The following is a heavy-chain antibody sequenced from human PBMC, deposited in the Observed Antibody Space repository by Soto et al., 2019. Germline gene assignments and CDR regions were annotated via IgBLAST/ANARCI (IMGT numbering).Heavy chain of an antibody. CDR2: IIPIPSTA. J-gene: IGHJ6*02. Sequence: QVQLVQSGAEVKKPGSSVKVSCKASGGTFGSYAISWVRQAPGQGLEWMGGIIPIPSTAIYAQMIQGRVTIAADESTSTAYMELSSLRSEDTAVYYCARSQGSSTSLEIYYYYYYGMDVWGQGTTVTVSS. D-gene: IGHD2-2*01. CDR1: GGTFGSYA. CDR3: ARSQGSSTSLEIYYYYYYGMDV. V-gene: IGHV1-69*01.